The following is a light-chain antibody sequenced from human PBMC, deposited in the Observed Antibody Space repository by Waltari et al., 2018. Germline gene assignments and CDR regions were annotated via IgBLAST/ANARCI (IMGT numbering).Light chain of an antibody. Sequence: DIEMTQSPSSLSASVGESVTITCRASQTNSEYLNWYQQKPGKAPKLLIYGASSLQSGVPSRFSGSGSGTDFTFSITSLQPEDSATYYCQQSYTFGGGTKVEIK. CDR3: QQSYT. V-gene: IGKV1-39*01. CDR2: GAS. CDR1: QTNSEY. J-gene: IGKJ4*01.